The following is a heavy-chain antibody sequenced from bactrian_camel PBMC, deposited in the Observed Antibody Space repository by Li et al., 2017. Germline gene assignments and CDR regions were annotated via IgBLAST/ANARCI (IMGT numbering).Heavy chain of an antibody. CDR2: IDHSAQT. Sequence: HVQLVESGGGSVQAGGSLRLSCAASEYTYSRYYLGWFRQVPGKQREGVAYIDHSAQTTYEDSVKGRFTISRDNATNTLYLQMNSLKTEDTAVYYCATRWDGPYSDYDRPFGYWGQGTQVTVS. CDR3: ATRWDGPYSDYDRPFGY. J-gene: IGHJ6*01. CDR1: EYTYSRYY. D-gene: IGHD4*01. V-gene: IGHV3-2*01.